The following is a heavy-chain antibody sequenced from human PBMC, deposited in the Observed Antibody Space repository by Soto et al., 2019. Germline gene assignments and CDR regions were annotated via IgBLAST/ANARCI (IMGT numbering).Heavy chain of an antibody. V-gene: IGHV1-69*01. J-gene: IGHJ4*02. CDR1: GGTFSSYA. Sequence: QVQLVQSGAEVKKPGSSVKVSCKASGGTFSSYAISWVRQAPGQGLEWMGGIIPIFGTANYAQKFQGRVTITADESTSTAYMDLSSLRSEDTAVSYCAREARGYSYGQYYFDYWGQGTLVTVSS. CDR3: AREARGYSYGQYYFDY. D-gene: IGHD5-18*01. CDR2: IIPIFGTA.